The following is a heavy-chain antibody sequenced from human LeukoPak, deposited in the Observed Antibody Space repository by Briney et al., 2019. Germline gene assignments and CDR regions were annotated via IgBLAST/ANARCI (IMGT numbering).Heavy chain of an antibody. CDR3: AAVLYSSSWLN. V-gene: IGHV3-23*01. CDR2: ISGNGGST. D-gene: IGHD6-13*01. Sequence: GGSLRLSCAASGFTFSSYAMSWVRQAPGKGLEWVSAISGNGGSTYYADSVKGRFTISRDNSKNTLYLQMNSLRAEDTAVYYCAAVLYSSSWLNWGQGTLVTVSS. CDR1: GFTFSSYA. J-gene: IGHJ4*02.